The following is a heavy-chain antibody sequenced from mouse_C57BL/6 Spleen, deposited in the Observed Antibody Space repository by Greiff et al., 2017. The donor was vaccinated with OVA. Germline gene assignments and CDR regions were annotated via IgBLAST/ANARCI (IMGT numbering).Heavy chain of an antibody. Sequence: VKVVESGAELVKPGASVKMSCKASGYTFTTYPIEWMKQNHGKSLEWIGNFHPYNDDTKYNEKFKGKATLTVEKSSSTVYLELSRLTSDDSAVYYCARGDYDGWYFDYWGQGTTLTVSS. J-gene: IGHJ2*01. D-gene: IGHD2-4*01. CDR2: FHPYNDDT. CDR1: GYTFTTYP. V-gene: IGHV1-47*01. CDR3: ARGDYDGWYFDY.